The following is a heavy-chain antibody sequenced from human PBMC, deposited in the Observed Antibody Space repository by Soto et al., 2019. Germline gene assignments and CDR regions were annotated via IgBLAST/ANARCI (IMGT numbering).Heavy chain of an antibody. CDR2: IIPIFGTA. V-gene: IGHV1-69*06. Sequence: SVKASCKASGGTFSSYAISCVRQAPGQGLEWMGGIIPIFGTANYAQKFQGRVTITADKSTSTAYMELSSLRSEDTAVYYCATSRGVVVTAIQPFDYWGQGTLVTVSS. D-gene: IGHD2-21*02. CDR3: ATSRGVVVTAIQPFDY. CDR1: GGTFSSYA. J-gene: IGHJ4*02.